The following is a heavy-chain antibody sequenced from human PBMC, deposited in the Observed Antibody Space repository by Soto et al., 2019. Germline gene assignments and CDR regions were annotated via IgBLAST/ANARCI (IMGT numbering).Heavy chain of an antibody. V-gene: IGHV4-39*01. D-gene: IGHD3-16*01. CDR3: ARSVWSYGGWFDP. Sequence: SETLSLTCTVSGGSVSSGSYYRGWIRQPPGKGLEWIATIYYSGSTYYNPSLKSRVTIFVDTSKNQFSLKLSSVTAADTAVYYCARSVWSYGGWFDPWGQGTLVTVSS. CDR2: IYYSGST. J-gene: IGHJ5*02. CDR1: GGSVSSGSYY.